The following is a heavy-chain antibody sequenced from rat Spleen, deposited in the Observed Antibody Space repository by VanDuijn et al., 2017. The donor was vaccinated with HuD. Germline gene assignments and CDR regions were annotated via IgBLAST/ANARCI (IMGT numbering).Heavy chain of an antibody. CDR2: IWTGGST. CDR1: GFSLTSYN. Sequence: QVQLKESGPGLVQPSQTLSLTCTVSGFSLTSYNVHWVRPPTGKGLEWMGVIWTGGSTDYNSALKSRLSISRDTSKSQVFLEMNSLQTEDTATYYCARYRGGYYFDYWGQGASVTVSS. J-gene: IGHJ4*01. CDR3: ARYRGGYYFDY. D-gene: IGHD1-11*01. V-gene: IGHV2-30*01.